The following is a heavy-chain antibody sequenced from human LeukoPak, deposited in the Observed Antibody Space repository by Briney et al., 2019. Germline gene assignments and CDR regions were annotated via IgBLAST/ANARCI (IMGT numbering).Heavy chain of an antibody. D-gene: IGHD3-10*01. J-gene: IGHJ3*02. Sequence: GGSLRLSCAASGFTLGAFGMRWFRQAPGKGLEWVGFMRSRTYRWTAEYPTSVKGRFTISRDDSKSITYLQMNSLKAEDPAVYYCSRVLGPGIPFDIWGEGTMLSVS. CDR3: SRVLGPGIPFDI. V-gene: IGHV3-49*03. CDR2: MRSRTYRWTA. CDR1: GFTLGAFG.